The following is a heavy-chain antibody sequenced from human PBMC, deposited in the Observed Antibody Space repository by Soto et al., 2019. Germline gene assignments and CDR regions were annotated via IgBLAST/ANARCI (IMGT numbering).Heavy chain of an antibody. V-gene: IGHV4-34*01. J-gene: IGHJ3*02. CDR1: GGSFSGYY. CDR2: INHSGST. CDR3: ARARYVFWSGYYPIPDRDAFDI. Sequence: PSETLSLTCAVYGGSFSGYYWSWIRQPPGKGLEWIGEINHSGSTNYNPSLKSRVTISVDTSKNQFSLKLSSVTAADTAVYYCARARYVFWSGYYPIPDRDAFDIWGQGTLVTVSS. D-gene: IGHD3-3*01.